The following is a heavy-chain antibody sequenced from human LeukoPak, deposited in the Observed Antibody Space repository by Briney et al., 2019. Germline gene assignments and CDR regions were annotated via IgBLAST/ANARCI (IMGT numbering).Heavy chain of an antibody. CDR2: ISGSGGSR. V-gene: IGHV3-23*01. Sequence: GGSLRLSCAASGFIFHSHAMSWVRQAPGKGLEWLSAISGSGGSRYYSGSLKGRFTISRDNSKSTLYLQMTSLRAEDTAVYYCAKSSPIAAAGEVSDFWGQGTLVTVSS. J-gene: IGHJ4*02. CDR3: AKSSPIAAAGEVSDF. CDR1: GFIFHSHA. D-gene: IGHD6-13*01.